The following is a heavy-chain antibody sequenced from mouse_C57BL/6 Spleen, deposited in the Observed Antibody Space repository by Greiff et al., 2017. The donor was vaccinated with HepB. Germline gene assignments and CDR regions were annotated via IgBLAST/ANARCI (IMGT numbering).Heavy chain of an antibody. V-gene: IGHV3-6*01. CDR1: GYSITSGYY. D-gene: IGHD2-3*01. J-gene: IGHJ2*01. CDR2: ISYDGSN. Sequence: EVQLVESGPGLVKPSQSLSLTCSVTGYSITSGYYWNWIRQFPGNKLEWMGYISYDGSNNYNPSLKNRISITRDTSKNQFFLKLNSVTTEDTATYYCARDQDGLYYFDYWGQGTTLTVSS. CDR3: ARDQDGLYYFDY.